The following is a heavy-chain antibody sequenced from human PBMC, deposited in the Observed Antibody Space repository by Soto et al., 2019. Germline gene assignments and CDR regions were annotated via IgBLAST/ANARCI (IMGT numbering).Heavy chain of an antibody. Sequence: GASVKVSCKASGYTFTGYYMHWVRQAPGQGLEWMGWINPNSGGTNYAQKFQCWVTMTRDTSISTAYMKLSRLRSDDTAVYYCTGGQPASIAGAGHNWSAPWGQGTLVTVSS. CDR3: TGGQPASIAGAGHNWSAP. J-gene: IGHJ5*02. CDR1: GYTFTGYY. D-gene: IGHD6-13*01. CDR2: INPNSGGT. V-gene: IGHV1-2*04.